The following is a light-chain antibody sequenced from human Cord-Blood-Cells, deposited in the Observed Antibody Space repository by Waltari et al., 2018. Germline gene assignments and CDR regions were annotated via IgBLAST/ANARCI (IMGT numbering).Light chain of an antibody. CDR2: AAS. Sequence: DIQMTQSPSSLSASVGDRVTITCRASQGISNYLAWYQQKPGKVPKLLIYAASTLQSGVPSRVSGSGSGTDFTLTISSLQPEDVATYYCQEYNSAPPLTFGGGTKVEIK. CDR3: QEYNSAPPLT. V-gene: IGKV1-27*01. J-gene: IGKJ4*01. CDR1: QGISNY.